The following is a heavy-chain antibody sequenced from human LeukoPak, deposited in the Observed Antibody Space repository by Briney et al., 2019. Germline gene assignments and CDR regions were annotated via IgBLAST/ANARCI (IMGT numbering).Heavy chain of an antibody. V-gene: IGHV1-46*01. J-gene: IGHJ5*02. CDR3: AREILYNWFDP. Sequence: ASVKVSRKASGYTFTSYYMHWVRQAPGQGLEWMGIINPSSGGASYAQKFQGRVTMTRDMSTGTVYMELSSLRSEDTAVYYCAREILYNWFDPWGQGTLVTVSS. D-gene: IGHD2-15*01. CDR1: GYTFTSYY. CDR2: INPSSGGA.